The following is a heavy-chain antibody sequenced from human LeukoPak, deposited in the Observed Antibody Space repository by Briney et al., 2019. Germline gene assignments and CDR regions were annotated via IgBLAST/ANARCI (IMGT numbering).Heavy chain of an antibody. CDR2: MYHRGNT. Sequence: SETLSLTCAVSGYSISSGYYWGWIRQPPGKGLEWIGRMYHRGNTYYNPSLKSRVTMSVDTSKNQFSLRLSSVTAAGTAVYYCAREKIAAALDYWGQGTLVTVSS. CDR3: AREKIAAALDY. J-gene: IGHJ4*02. V-gene: IGHV4-38-2*02. CDR1: GYSISSGYY. D-gene: IGHD6-13*01.